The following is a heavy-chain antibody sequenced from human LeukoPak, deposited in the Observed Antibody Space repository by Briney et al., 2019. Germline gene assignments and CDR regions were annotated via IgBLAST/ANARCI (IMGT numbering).Heavy chain of an antibody. CDR2: ISAYNGNT. D-gene: IGHD3-22*01. CDR1: GYTFTSYG. Sequence: ASVKVSCTASGYTFTSYGISWVRQAPGQGLEWMGWISAYNGNTNYAQTLQGRVTMTTDTSTSTAYMKLRRLRSDDTAVYYCARDRMIDGMDVWGQGTTVTVSS. J-gene: IGHJ6*02. CDR3: ARDRMIDGMDV. V-gene: IGHV1-18*01.